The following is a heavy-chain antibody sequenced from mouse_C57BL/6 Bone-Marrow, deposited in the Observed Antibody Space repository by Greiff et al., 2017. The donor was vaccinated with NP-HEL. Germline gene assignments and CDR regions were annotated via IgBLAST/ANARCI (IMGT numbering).Heavy chain of an antibody. Sequence: EVHLVESGGGLVKPGGSLKLSCAASGFTFSSYAMSWVRQTPEKRLEWVATISDGGSYTYYPDNVKGRFTISRDNAKNNLYLQMSHLKSEDTAMYYCARELTEDAMDYWGQGTSVTVSS. CDR1: GFTFSSYA. D-gene: IGHD1-3*01. V-gene: IGHV5-4*01. J-gene: IGHJ4*01. CDR3: ARELTEDAMDY. CDR2: ISDGGSYT.